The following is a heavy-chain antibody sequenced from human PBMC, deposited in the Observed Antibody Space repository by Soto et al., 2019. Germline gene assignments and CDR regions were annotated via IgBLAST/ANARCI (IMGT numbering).Heavy chain of an antibody. CDR2: IWYDGSNK. CDR3: ARDVAAAAADY. CDR1: GFTFSSHA. V-gene: IGHV3-33*01. J-gene: IGHJ4*02. D-gene: IGHD6-13*01. Sequence: GGPLSLSCAASGFTFSSHAMHWVCQAPGKGLEWVAVIWYDGSNKYYADSVKGRFTISRDNSKNTLYLQMNSLRAEDTAVYYSARDVAAAAADYWGQGTLVTVSS.